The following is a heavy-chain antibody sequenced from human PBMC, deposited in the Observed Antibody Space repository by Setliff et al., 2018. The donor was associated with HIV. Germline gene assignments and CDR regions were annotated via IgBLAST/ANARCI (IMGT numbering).Heavy chain of an antibody. Sequence: PSETLSLTCAVYDGSFSGYYWSWIRQPPGKGLEWIGEIDHSGSTNYNPSLRSRVIMSMDTSKNQFSLKLSSVTAADTAVYYCSRVHSPLYYDILTGYLDYWGQGTLVTVSS. V-gene: IGHV4-34*01. J-gene: IGHJ4*02. CDR1: DGSFSGYY. CDR3: SRVHSPLYYDILTGYLDY. CDR2: IDHSGST. D-gene: IGHD3-9*01.